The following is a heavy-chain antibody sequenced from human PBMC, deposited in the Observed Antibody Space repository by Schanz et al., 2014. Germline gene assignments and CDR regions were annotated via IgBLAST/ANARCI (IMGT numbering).Heavy chain of an antibody. J-gene: IGHJ6*03. CDR2: ISGSGSST. CDR1: GFTFSSYA. CDR3: ARDALALGQEYCMDV. V-gene: IGHV3-23*01. D-gene: IGHD2-15*01. Sequence: EVQLLESGGGLVQPGGSLRLSCAASGFTFSSYAMTWVRQAPGKGLDWVSAISGSGSSTYYADSVKGRFTISRDNSMNTLQLRMDGLRVEDTAGYYCARDALALGQEYCMDVWGKGTPVTVSS.